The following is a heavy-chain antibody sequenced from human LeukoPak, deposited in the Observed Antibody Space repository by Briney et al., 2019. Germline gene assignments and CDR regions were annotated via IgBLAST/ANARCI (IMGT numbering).Heavy chain of an antibody. V-gene: IGHV1-69*13. CDR2: LIPIFGTA. J-gene: IGHJ6*03. Sequence: SVKVSCKASGGTFSSYAISWVRQAPGQGLEWMGGLIPIFGTANYAQKFQGRVTITADESTSTAYMELSSLRSEDTAVYYCASSSTTPYYYYYMDVWGKGTTVTVSS. D-gene: IGHD1-26*01. CDR1: GGTFSSYA. CDR3: ASSSTTPYYYYYMDV.